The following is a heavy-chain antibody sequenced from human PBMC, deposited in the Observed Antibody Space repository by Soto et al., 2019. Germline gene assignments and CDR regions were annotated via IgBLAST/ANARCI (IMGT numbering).Heavy chain of an antibody. Sequence: GGSLRLSCAASGFTFSDYAMSWVRQAPGKGLQWVSVICDSGDSTYYADSVKGRFTISRDRSKNTLYLQMNSLRAEDTAIYYCAKGGRNGCYFAGDHWGQGTLVTVSS. D-gene: IGHD2-15*01. CDR1: GFTFSDYA. J-gene: IGHJ4*02. V-gene: IGHV3-23*01. CDR2: ICDSGDST. CDR3: AKGGRNGCYFAGDH.